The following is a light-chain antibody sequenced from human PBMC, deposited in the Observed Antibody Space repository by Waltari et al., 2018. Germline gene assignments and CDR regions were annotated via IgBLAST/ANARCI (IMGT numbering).Light chain of an antibody. V-gene: IGLV1-47*01. J-gene: IGLJ1*01. Sequence: QSVLTQPPSASGTPGQRVTISCSGSSSNIGSNYVYWFQQLPGPAPKLRICRSNQRPSGVPDRFSGSKSGTSASLAISGLRSEDEADYYCASWDDSLSGYVFGTGTKVTVL. CDR3: ASWDDSLSGYV. CDR2: RSN. CDR1: SSNIGSNY.